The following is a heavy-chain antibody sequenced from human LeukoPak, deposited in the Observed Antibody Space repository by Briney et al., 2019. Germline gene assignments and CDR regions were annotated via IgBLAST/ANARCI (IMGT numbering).Heavy chain of an antibody. CDR2: ISGSGGST. CDR1: GFIFSSYA. J-gene: IGHJ6*02. Sequence: PGGSLRLSCAASGFIFSSYAMSWVRQAPGKGLEWVSAISGSGGSTYYADSVKGRFTISRDNSKNTLYLQMNSLRAEDTAVYYCAKLSRAYYGMDVWGQGTTVTVSS. CDR3: AKLSRAYYGMDV. D-gene: IGHD2-2*01. V-gene: IGHV3-23*01.